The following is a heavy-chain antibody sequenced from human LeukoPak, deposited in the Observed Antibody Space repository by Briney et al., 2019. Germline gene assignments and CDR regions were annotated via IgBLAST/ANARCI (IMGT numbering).Heavy chain of an antibody. J-gene: IGHJ5*02. Sequence: SETLSLTCTVSGGSISSSSYYWGWIRQPPGKGLEWIGSIYYSGSTYYNPSLKSRVTISVDTSMNQFSLKLSSVTAADTAVYYCARDRDQNWFDPWGQGTLVTVSS. CDR1: GGSISSSSYY. V-gene: IGHV4-39*07. CDR3: ARDRDQNWFDP. CDR2: IYYSGST.